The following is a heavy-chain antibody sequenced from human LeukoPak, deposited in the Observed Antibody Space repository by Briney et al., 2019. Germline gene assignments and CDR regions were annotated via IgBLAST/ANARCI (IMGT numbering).Heavy chain of an antibody. CDR3: ATDPTRGYSYGFLWY. J-gene: IGHJ4*02. V-gene: IGHV1-24*01. D-gene: IGHD5-18*01. CDR1: GYTLTELS. CDR2: FYPEDGET. Sequence: ASVKVSCKVSGYTLTELSMHWVRQAPGKGLEWTGGFYPEDGETIYAQKFQGRVTMTEDTSTDTAYMELSSLRSEDTAVYYCATDPTRGYSYGFLWYWGQGTLVTVSS.